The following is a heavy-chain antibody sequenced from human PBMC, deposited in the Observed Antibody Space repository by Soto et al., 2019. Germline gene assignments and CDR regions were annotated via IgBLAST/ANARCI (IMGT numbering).Heavy chain of an antibody. CDR1: GFTFSDYY. V-gene: IGHV3-11*01. CDR2: ISSSGSTI. Sequence: GGSLRLSCAASGFTFSDYYMSWIRQAPGKGLEWVSYISSSGSTIYYADSVKGRFTISRDNAKNSLYLQMNSLRAEDTAVYYCASGSSSSWYNCFDPWGQGTLVTVSS. CDR3: ASGSSSSWYNCFDP. D-gene: IGHD6-13*01. J-gene: IGHJ5*02.